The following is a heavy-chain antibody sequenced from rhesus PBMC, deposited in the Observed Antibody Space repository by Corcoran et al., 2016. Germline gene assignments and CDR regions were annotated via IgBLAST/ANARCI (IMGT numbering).Heavy chain of an antibody. D-gene: IGHD1-1-1*01. CDR3: TVYRVI. J-gene: IGHJ4*01. Sequence: EVQLVESGGGLIQPGGALRLSCGAAGFPLRNYDVFWVRQAPGKGLEWVSSITTTSTYIYFADSVRGRFTISRDNAKNSLSLQMSSLRAEDTAVYYCTVYRVIWGQGVPVTVSS. CDR1: GFPLRNYD. V-gene: IGHV3S16*01. CDR2: ITTTSTYI.